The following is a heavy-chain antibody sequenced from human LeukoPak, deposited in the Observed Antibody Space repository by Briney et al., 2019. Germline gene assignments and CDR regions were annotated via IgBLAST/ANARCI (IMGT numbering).Heavy chain of an antibody. CDR2: IYPGDSDT. V-gene: IGHV5-51*01. D-gene: IGHD6-13*01. CDR3: ARHIVAYSSSWYANWFDP. CDR1: GYSFTNYW. J-gene: IGHJ5*02. Sequence: GESLKISCKGSGYSFTNYWIGWVRQMPGKGLEWMGVIYPGDSDTRYSSSFQGQVTISADKSISTAYLQWSSLKASDTAMYYCARHIVAYSSSWYANWFDPWGQGTLVTVSS.